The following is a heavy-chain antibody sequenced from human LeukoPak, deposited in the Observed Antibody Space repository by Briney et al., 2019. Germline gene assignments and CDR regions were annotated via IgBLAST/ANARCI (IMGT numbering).Heavy chain of an antibody. Sequence: SETLSLTCTVSGYSISSGYYWGWIRQPPGKGLEWIGSIYHSGSTYYNPSLKSRATISVDTSKNQFSLKLSSVTAADTAVYYCAREGVYDSSGYYYGRPGYWGQGTLVTVSS. CDR1: GYSISSGYY. J-gene: IGHJ4*02. CDR2: IYHSGST. V-gene: IGHV4-38-2*02. D-gene: IGHD3-22*01. CDR3: AREGVYDSSGYYYGRPGY.